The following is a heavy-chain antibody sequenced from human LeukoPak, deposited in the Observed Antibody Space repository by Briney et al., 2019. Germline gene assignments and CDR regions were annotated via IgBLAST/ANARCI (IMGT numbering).Heavy chain of an antibody. J-gene: IGHJ4*02. D-gene: IGHD3-10*01. CDR1: GFTFSTYS. V-gene: IGHV3-21*01. Sequence: PGGSLRLSCAASGFTFSTYSMNWVRQAPGRGLEWVSSITRSSYIYYEDSVKGRFTISRDNAKNSLYLQTNSLRAEDTAVYYCARAGQEWFGELGFDQWGQGTLVIVSS. CDR3: ARAGQEWFGELGFDQ. CDR2: ITRSSYI.